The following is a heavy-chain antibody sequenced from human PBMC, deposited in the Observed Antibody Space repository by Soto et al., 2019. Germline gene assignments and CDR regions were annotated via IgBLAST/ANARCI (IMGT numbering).Heavy chain of an antibody. Sequence: GGSLRLSCAASGFACSSCWMSWVRQAPGKGLEWVANIKQDGSEKYYVDSVKGRFTISRDNAKNSLYLQMNSLRAEDTAVYYCARVVRVYSSSWYRAEGYIDYWGQGT. CDR2: IKQDGSEK. CDR1: GFACSSCW. J-gene: IGHJ4*02. D-gene: IGHD6-13*01. V-gene: IGHV3-7*01. CDR3: ARVVRVYSSSWYRAEGYIDY.